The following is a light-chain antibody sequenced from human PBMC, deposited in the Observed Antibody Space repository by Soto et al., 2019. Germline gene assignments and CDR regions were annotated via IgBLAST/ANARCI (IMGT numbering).Light chain of an antibody. Sequence: EIVLTQSPATLSVSPGERATLSCRASQSVSSSVGWYQQKPGQAPRLLIYGASNRAAGIPDRFSGSGSGTDFTLTISRLEPEDFAVYYCHQYSSSRRTFGQGTKVDIK. J-gene: IGKJ1*01. CDR2: GAS. CDR3: HQYSSSRRT. V-gene: IGKV3-20*01. CDR1: QSVSSS.